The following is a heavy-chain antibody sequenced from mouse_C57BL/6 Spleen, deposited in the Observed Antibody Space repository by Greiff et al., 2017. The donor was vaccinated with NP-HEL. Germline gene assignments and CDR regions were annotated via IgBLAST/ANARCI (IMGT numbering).Heavy chain of an antibody. CDR1: GFNIKDDY. D-gene: IGHD2-5*01. Sequence: DVHLVESGAELVRPGASVKLSCTASGFNIKDDYMHWVKQRPEQGLEWIGWIDPENGDTEYASKFQGKATITADTSSNTAYLQLSSLTSEDTAVYYCTTGYSNYDYWGQGTTLTVSS. V-gene: IGHV14-4*01. CDR3: TTGYSNYDY. J-gene: IGHJ2*01. CDR2: IDPENGDT.